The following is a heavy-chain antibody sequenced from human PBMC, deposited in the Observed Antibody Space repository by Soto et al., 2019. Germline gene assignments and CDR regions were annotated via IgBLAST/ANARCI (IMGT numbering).Heavy chain of an antibody. CDR3: ARAVVVVTDMSYFDY. V-gene: IGHV3-23*01. J-gene: IGHJ4*02. D-gene: IGHD2-21*02. CDR1: GFTFSSYA. Sequence: AGGSLRLSCAASGFTFSSYAMSWVRQAPGKGLEWVSGISGSGGRTYYADSVKGRFTISRDNSKNTLYLQMNSLRAEDTAVYYCARAVVVVTDMSYFDYWGQGTLVTVSS. CDR2: ISGSGGRT.